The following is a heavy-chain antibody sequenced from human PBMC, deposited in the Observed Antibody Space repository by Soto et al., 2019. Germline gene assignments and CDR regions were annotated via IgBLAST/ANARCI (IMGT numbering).Heavy chain of an antibody. V-gene: IGHV1-3*01. CDR1: GYTFTSYG. Sequence: ASVKVSCKASGYTFTSYGISWVRQAPGQRLEWMGWINAGNGNTKYSQKFQGRVTITRDTSASTAYMELSSLRSEDTAVYYCAREGPEGTDWFDPWGQGTLVTVSS. CDR3: AREGPEGTDWFDP. CDR2: INAGNGNT. D-gene: IGHD2-21*02. J-gene: IGHJ5*02.